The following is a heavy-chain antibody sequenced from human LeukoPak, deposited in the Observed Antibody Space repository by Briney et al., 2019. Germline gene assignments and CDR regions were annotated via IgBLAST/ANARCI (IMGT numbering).Heavy chain of an antibody. CDR2: ISYDGSNK. V-gene: IGHV3-30-3*01. Sequence: GGSLRLSCAASGFTFSSYAMHWVRQAPGKGLEWVAVISYDGSNKYYADSVKGRFTISRDNSKNTLYLQMNSLRAEDTAVYYCAREPPITMIVVVITTGSFDIWGQGTMVTVSS. CDR3: AREPPITMIVVVITTGSFDI. J-gene: IGHJ3*02. CDR1: GFTFSSYA. D-gene: IGHD3-22*01.